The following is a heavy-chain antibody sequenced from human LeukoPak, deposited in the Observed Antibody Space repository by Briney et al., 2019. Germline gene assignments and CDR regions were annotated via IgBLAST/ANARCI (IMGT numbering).Heavy chain of an antibody. D-gene: IGHD3-22*01. J-gene: IGHJ3*02. CDR3: ARHPYYYDSSEGAFDI. CDR1: GGSFSGYY. V-gene: IGHV4-34*01. Sequence: SETLSLTCAVYGGSFSGYYWSWIRQPPGKGLEWIGEINHSGSTNYNPSLKSRVTISVDTSMNQFSLKLSSVTAADTAMYYCARHPYYYDSSEGAFDIWGQGTMVTVSS. CDR2: INHSGST.